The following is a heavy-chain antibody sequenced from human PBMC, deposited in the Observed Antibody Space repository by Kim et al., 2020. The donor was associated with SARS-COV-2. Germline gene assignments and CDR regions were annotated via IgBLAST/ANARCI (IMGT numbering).Heavy chain of an antibody. D-gene: IGHD3-22*01. CDR1: GFTFSDYY. CDR3: ARGGYYDSSGYGGRFDP. CDR2: ISSSSSYT. J-gene: IGHJ5*02. Sequence: GGALRLSCAVSGFTFSDYYMSWVRQAPGKGLEWVLYISSSSSYTNYADSVKGRFTISRDNAKNSLYLQMNSLRAEDTAVYYCARGGYYDSSGYGGRFDPWGQGTLVTVSS. V-gene: IGHV3-11*05.